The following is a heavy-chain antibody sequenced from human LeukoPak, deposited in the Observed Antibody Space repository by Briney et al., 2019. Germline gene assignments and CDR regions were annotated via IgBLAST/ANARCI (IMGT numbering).Heavy chain of an antibody. D-gene: IGHD4-17*01. CDR3: ARDSDYGDYVGSFDI. V-gene: IGHV1-3*03. Sequence: ASVKVSCKASGYTFTIYAMHWVRQAPGQRLEWMGWINAGNGNTKYSQEFQGRVTITRDTSASTAYMELSSMRSEDRAVYYCARDSDYGDYVGSFDIWGQGTMVTVSS. CDR1: GYTFTIYA. J-gene: IGHJ3*02. CDR2: INAGNGNT.